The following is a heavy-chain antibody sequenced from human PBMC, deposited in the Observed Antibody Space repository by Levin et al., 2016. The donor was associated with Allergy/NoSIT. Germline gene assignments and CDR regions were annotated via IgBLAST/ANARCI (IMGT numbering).Heavy chain of an antibody. CDR2: ISSSSSTI. J-gene: IGHJ3*02. Sequence: WIRQPPGKGLEWVSYISSSSSTIYYADSVKGRFTISRDNAKNSLYLQMNSLRAEDTAVYYCARGLLWFGESDAFDIWGQGTMVTVSS. V-gene: IGHV3-48*01. D-gene: IGHD3-10*01. CDR3: ARGLLWFGESDAFDI.